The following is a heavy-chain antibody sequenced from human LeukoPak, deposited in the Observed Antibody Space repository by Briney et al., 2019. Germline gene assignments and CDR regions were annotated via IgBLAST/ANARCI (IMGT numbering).Heavy chain of an antibody. J-gene: IGHJ6*02. V-gene: IGHV3-23*01. CDR2: ITGSGGFT. D-gene: IGHD2-15*01. CDR1: GFTFSTYA. CDR3: AGCSGGSCYSRGKYGVDV. Sequence: PGGSLRLSCAASGFTFSTYAMNWVRQAPGKGLEWVSVITGSGGFTQYADSVKGRFTISRDYSKNTVYLQMNSLRAEDTAVYYCAGCSGGSCYSRGKYGVDVWGQGTTVIVSS.